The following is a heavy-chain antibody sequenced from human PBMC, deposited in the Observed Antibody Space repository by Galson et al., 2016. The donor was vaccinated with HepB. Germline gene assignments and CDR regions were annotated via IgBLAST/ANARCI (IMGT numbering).Heavy chain of an antibody. V-gene: IGHV4-59*01. Sequence: SETLSLTCTISGVSIDTYYWSWFRQPPGKGLEWIGFVFYNGNTNYNSSLKCRVTLSIDTSKKHFSLRLTSVTAADTAIYYCARIVGAGTLHWIDPWGQGTLVAVCS. CDR1: GVSIDTYY. J-gene: IGHJ5*02. CDR3: ARIVGAGTLHWIDP. D-gene: IGHD2-21*01. CDR2: VFYNGNT.